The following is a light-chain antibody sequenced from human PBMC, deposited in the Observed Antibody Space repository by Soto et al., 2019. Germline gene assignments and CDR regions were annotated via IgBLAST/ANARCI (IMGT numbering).Light chain of an antibody. CDR1: SSDVGGYDY. CDR2: GVT. J-gene: IGLJ1*01. Sequence: QPASVSGSPGQSITISCTGTSSDVGGYDYVSWYQQHPGKAPKLLIYGVTNRPSGISNRFSASKSGNTASLTISGLQVDDEADYYCSSYTSTAAYVIGTGTKVTVL. CDR3: SSYTSTAAYV. V-gene: IGLV2-14*03.